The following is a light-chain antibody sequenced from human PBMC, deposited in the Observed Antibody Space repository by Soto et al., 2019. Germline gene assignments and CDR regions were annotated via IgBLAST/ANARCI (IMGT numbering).Light chain of an antibody. J-gene: IGKJ1*01. CDR1: QTITGTY. Sequence: EFVLTQFPGTLSLSPGERATLSCRASQTITGTYLAWYQQKPGQAPRLLIHGASTRATGIPDRFSGGGTGTDFNLNISRVEPEDFAMYYCQQYGRSKRWTFGQGTKVDIK. CDR3: QQYGRSKRWT. CDR2: GAS. V-gene: IGKV3-20*01.